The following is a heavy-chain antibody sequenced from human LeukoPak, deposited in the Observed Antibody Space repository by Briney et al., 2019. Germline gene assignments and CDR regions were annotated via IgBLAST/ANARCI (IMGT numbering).Heavy chain of an antibody. CDR1: GCTFSSYA. CDR2: ISGSGGST. D-gene: IGHD6-6*01. CDR3: AKDRRYSSSPSIPDY. V-gene: IGHV3-23*01. J-gene: IGHJ4*02. Sequence: GGSRRLSCAASGCTFSSYAMSLVRQAPGKGLEWVSAISGSGGSTYYADSVKGRFTISRDNSKNTLYLQMNSLRAEDTAVYYCAKDRRYSSSPSIPDYWGQGTLVTVSS.